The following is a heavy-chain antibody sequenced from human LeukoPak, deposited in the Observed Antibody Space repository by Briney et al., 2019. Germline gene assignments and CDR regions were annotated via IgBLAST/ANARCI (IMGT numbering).Heavy chain of an antibody. Sequence: GALRLSCAASGFTSSSYITTWVRQAPGKGLEWVANINLGGSERNSVDSVKGRLTISSDNAKDSLYLQMNGLRAEDTAVYFCVRDRGYSSFDYWGQGTLVTVSS. CDR3: VRDRGYSSFDY. CDR1: GFTSSSYI. J-gene: IGHJ4*02. V-gene: IGHV3-7*03. CDR2: INLGGSER. D-gene: IGHD3-22*01.